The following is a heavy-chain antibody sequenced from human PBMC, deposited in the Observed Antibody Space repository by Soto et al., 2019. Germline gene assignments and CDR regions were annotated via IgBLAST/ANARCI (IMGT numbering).Heavy chain of an antibody. CDR3: ASQMVYAYFDY. J-gene: IGHJ4*02. Sequence: TSETLSLTCAVYGGSFSGYYWSWIRQPPGKGLEWIGEINHSGSTNYNPSLKSRVTISVDTSKNQFSLKLSSVTAADTAVYYCASQMVYAYFDYWGQGTLVTVSS. CDR1: GGSFSGYY. CDR2: INHSGST. V-gene: IGHV4-34*01. D-gene: IGHD2-8*01.